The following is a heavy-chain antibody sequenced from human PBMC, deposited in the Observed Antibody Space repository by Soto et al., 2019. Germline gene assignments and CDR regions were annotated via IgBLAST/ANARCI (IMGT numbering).Heavy chain of an antibody. CDR1: GGTFSSYT. D-gene: IGHD3-16*02. V-gene: IGHV1-69*08. CDR3: AREIMITFGGVIRYFDY. J-gene: IGHJ4*02. CDR2: IIPILGIA. Sequence: QVQLVQSGAEVKKPGSSVKVSCKASGGTFSSYTISCVRQAPGQGLEWMGRIIPILGIANYAQKFQGRVTITADKSTSTAYMELSSLRSEDTAVYYCAREIMITFGGVIRYFDYWGQGTLVTVSS.